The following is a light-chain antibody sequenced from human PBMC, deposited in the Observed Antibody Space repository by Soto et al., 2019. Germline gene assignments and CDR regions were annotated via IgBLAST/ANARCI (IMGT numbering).Light chain of an antibody. CDR3: SSYTGSDSVV. CDR1: SSDVGGYNY. Sequence: QSALTQSPSASGSPGQSVTISCTGTSSDVGGYNYVSWYQQRPGKAPKLMIYEVTKRPSGVPDRFSGSKSGNTASLTVSGLQAEDEADYYCSSYTGSDSVVFGGGTKLTVL. CDR2: EVT. J-gene: IGLJ2*01. V-gene: IGLV2-8*01.